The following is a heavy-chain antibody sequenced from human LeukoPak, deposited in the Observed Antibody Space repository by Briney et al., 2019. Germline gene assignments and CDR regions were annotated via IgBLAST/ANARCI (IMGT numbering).Heavy chain of an antibody. CDR2: FTSGGNT. D-gene: IGHD5-12*01. V-gene: IGHV3-23*01. CDR3: AKDSSRPFLGGYDFRDTSLDY. Sequence: PGGSLRLSCAASGFTFSSYAMSWVRQAPGKGLEWVSGFTSGGNTHYSDSVKGRFTISRDNSKNTLYLQMNSLRAEDTAVYYCAKDSSRPFLGGYDFRDTSLDYWGQGTLVTVSS. CDR1: GFTFSSYA. J-gene: IGHJ4*02.